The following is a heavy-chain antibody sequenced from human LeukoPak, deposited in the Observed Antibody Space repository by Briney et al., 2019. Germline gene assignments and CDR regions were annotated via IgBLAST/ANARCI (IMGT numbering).Heavy chain of an antibody. V-gene: IGHV4-4*09. Sequence: SETLSLTCTVSGGSISSYYWSWIWQPSGKGLEWIGYIYTSGSTNYNPSLKSRVTISVDTSKNRFSLKLSSVTAADTAVYYCASSYYDFWSGYYFLGGGFDYWGQGTLVTVSS. CDR2: IYTSGST. CDR1: GGSISSYY. J-gene: IGHJ4*02. CDR3: ASSYYDFWSGYYFLGGGFDY. D-gene: IGHD3-3*01.